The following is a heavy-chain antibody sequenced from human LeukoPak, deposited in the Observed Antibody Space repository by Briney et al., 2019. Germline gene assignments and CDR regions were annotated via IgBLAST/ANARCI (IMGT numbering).Heavy chain of an antibody. V-gene: IGHV3-48*01. J-gene: IGHJ4*01. D-gene: IGHD1-14*01. CDR1: GFPLSSYI. CDR3: VRVNPNSFDN. Sequence: GGSLRHFRSASGFPLSSYIVNWVRQAPGKGLEWVSYISSSGSAIYYVDSVKGRFTVSRDNAKNSLFLQMNSPRAEDTAVYYCVRVNPNSFDNWAQGTVVTVSS. CDR2: ISSSGSAI.